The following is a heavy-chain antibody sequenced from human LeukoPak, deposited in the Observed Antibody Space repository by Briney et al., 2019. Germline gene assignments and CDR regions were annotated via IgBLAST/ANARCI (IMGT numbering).Heavy chain of an antibody. D-gene: IGHD3-22*01. Sequence: SVKVSCKASGGTFSSYAISWVRQAPGQGLEWMGRIIPIFGTANYAQKFQGRVTITTDESTSTAYMELSSLRSEDTAVYYCARLRIDSSGPYGGDYWGQGTLVTVSS. CDR1: GGTFSSYA. CDR3: ARLRIDSSGPYGGDY. CDR2: IIPIFGTA. J-gene: IGHJ4*02. V-gene: IGHV1-69*05.